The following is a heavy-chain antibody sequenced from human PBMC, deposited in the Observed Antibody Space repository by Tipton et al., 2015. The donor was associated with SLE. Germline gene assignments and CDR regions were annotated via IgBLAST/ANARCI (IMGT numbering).Heavy chain of an antibody. D-gene: IGHD3-3*01. Sequence: LRLSCAVYGGSFSGYYWSWIRQPPGKGLEWIGEINHSGSTNYNPSLKSRVTISVDTSKNQFSLKLSSATAADTAVYYCAKDKSPPGHDFWYWGQGTLVTVSS. CDR2: INHSGST. CDR3: AKDKSPPGHDFWY. V-gene: IGHV4-34*01. J-gene: IGHJ4*02. CDR1: GGSFSGYY.